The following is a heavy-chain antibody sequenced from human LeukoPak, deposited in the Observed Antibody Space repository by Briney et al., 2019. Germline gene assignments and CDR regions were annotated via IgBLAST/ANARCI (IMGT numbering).Heavy chain of an antibody. D-gene: IGHD3-16*01. Sequence: GGSLRLFCVASGFIFPDHWMSWVRQAPGKGLDWVANIKEDESAKFYADSVRGRFTISRDNAKNSVYLEMNNLRVEDTAVYYCARAVDVADCWGRGTLVTVSS. J-gene: IGHJ4*02. V-gene: IGHV3-7*01. CDR3: ARAVDVADC. CDR1: GFIFPDHW. CDR2: IKEDESAK.